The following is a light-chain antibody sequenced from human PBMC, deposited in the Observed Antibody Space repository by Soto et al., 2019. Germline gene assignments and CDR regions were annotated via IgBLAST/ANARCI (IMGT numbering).Light chain of an antibody. CDR1: QGISSW. V-gene: IGKV1-12*01. J-gene: IGKJ4*01. CDR3: QQPNSFPLT. CDR2: EAG. Sequence: DIQMTQSPSSVSASVGDRVTITCRASQGISSWLAWYQQKPGKAPKLLIYEAGSWQRGVPSRFSDSGSGTEFTLTISSLQPEDFGTYYCQQPNSFPLTFGGGTKVEIK.